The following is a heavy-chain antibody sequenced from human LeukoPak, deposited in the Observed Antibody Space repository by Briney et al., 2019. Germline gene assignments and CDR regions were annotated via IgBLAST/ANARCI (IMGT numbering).Heavy chain of an antibody. CDR1: GGSFSGYY. Sequence: PSETLSLTCAVYGGSFSGYYWSWIRQPPGKGLEWIGEINHSGSTNYNPSLKSRVTISVDTSKNQFSLKLSSVTAADTAVYYCARHLGSGWHNRYWFDPWGQGTLVTASS. D-gene: IGHD6-19*01. J-gene: IGHJ5*02. CDR2: INHSGST. V-gene: IGHV4-34*01. CDR3: ARHLGSGWHNRYWFDP.